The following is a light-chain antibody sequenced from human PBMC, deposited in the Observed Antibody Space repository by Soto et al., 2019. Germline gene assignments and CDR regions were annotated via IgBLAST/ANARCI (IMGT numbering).Light chain of an antibody. CDR3: TSSTRNNTLI. Sequence: QSALTQPASVSGSPGQSITISCTGTSSDVGGYNYVSWYQHHPGEAPKLLIYDVSARPSGVSNRLSGSKSGNTASLTISGLQAEDEADYYCTSSTRNNTLIFGGGTKVTVL. CDR2: DVS. CDR1: SSDVGGYNY. J-gene: IGLJ2*01. V-gene: IGLV2-14*03.